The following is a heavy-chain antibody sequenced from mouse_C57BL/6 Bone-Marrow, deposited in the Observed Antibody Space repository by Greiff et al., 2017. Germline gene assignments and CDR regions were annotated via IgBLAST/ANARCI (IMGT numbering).Heavy chain of an antibody. CDR1: GFNINDYY. Sequence: VQLQQSGAELVQPGASVKLSCTASGFNINDYYMHWVKQTTEQGLEWIGWIDPEDGDTKYAPKFQGEATISADTSSNTAYLQLSSLTSEDTAVYYCARSPTVALCYFDYWGQGTALTGSA. CDR3: ARSPTVALCYFDY. J-gene: IGHJ2*01. CDR2: IDPEDGDT. D-gene: IGHD1-1*01. V-gene: IGHV14-2*01.